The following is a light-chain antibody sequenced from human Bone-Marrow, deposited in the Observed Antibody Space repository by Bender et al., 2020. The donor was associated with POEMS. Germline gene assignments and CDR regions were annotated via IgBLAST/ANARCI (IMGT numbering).Light chain of an antibody. CDR3: VAWDASLNGWV. V-gene: IGLV3-1*01. CDR2: EDD. J-gene: IGLJ3*02. Sequence: SYEVTQPPSVSVSPGQTARITCSGDKLGNKYASWYQQKPGQSPVLVIYEDDKRPSGIPERFSGSNSGNTASLAITGLQSDDEAIYFCVAWDASLNGWVFGGGTKLTVL. CDR1: KLGNKY.